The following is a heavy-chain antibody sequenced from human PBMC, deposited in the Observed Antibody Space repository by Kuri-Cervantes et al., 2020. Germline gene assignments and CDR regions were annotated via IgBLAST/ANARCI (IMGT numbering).Heavy chain of an antibody. J-gene: IGHJ5*02. V-gene: IGHV4-61*01. CDR3: ARTVDSSGYYFNWFDP. CDR1: GGSVSSGSYY. D-gene: IGHD3-22*01. CDR2: IYYSGST. Sequence: SETLSLTCTVSGGSVSSGSYYGSWIRQPPGKGLEWIGYIYYSGSTNYNPSLKSRVTISVDTSKNQFSLKLISVTAADTAVYYCARTVDSSGYYFNWFDPWGQGTLVTVSS.